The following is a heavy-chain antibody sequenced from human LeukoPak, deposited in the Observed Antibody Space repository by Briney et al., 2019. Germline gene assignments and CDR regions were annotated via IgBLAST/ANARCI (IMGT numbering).Heavy chain of an antibody. D-gene: IGHD2-2*01. Sequence: GGSLRLSCAASGFTFSDHYMDWVRQAPGKGLESVGRTKSKTHSYTTEYAASVKGRFTISRDDSKNSLYLQMNSLKTEDTAVYYCVHWSSGEPHWGQGTLVIVSS. CDR3: VHWSSGEPH. CDR2: TKSKTHSYTT. V-gene: IGHV3-72*01. J-gene: IGHJ1*01. CDR1: GFTFSDHY.